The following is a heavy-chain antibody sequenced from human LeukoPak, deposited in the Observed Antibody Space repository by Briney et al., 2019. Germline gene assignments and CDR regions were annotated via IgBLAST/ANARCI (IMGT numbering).Heavy chain of an antibody. CDR3: ARDYTRGIAARPLNWFDP. CDR1: GFTFSSYS. CDR2: ISSSSSYI. Sequence: GGSLRLSCAASGFTFSSYSMNWVRQAPGKGLEWVSSISSSSSYIYYADSVEGRFTISRDSAKNSLYLQMNSLRAEDTAVYYCARDYTRGIAARPLNWFDPWGQGTLVTVSS. V-gene: IGHV3-21*01. D-gene: IGHD6-6*01. J-gene: IGHJ5*02.